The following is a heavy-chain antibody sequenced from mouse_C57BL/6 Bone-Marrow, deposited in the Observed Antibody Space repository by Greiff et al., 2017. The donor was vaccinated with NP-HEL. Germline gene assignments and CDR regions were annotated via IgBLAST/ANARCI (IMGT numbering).Heavy chain of an antibody. CDR3: ARVRTWFAY. CDR2: ISDGGSYT. V-gene: IGHV5-4*01. J-gene: IGHJ3*01. Sequence: EVQLVESGGGLVKPGGSLKLSCAASGFTFSSYAMSWVRQTPEKRLEWVATISDGGSYTYYPDNVKGRFTISRDNAKNNLYLQMSHLKSEDTAMYYGARVRTWFAYWGQGTLVTVSA. CDR1: GFTFSSYA.